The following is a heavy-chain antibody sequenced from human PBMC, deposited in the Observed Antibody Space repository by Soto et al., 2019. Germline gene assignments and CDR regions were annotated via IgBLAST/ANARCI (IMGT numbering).Heavy chain of an antibody. CDR2: ISYDGSNK. CDR1: GFTFSSYG. D-gene: IGHD3-10*01. J-gene: IGHJ4*02. CDR3: AKEPFITMVRGVPKILDY. Sequence: PGGSLRLSCAASGFTFSSYGMHWVRQAPGKGLEWVAVISYDGSNKYYADSVKGRFTISRDNSKNTLYLQMNSLRAEDTAVYYCAKEPFITMVRGVPKILDYWGQGTLVTVSS. V-gene: IGHV3-30*18.